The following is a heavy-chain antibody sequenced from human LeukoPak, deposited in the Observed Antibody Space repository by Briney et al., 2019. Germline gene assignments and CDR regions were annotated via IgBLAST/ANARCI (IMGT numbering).Heavy chain of an antibody. Sequence: PSETLSLTCAVSGGSISSYYWSWIRQPPGKGLEWIGYIYYSGSTNYNPSLKSRVTISVDTSKNQFSLKLSSVTAADTAVYYCARGWVTTNPFDYWGQGTLVTVSS. J-gene: IGHJ4*02. D-gene: IGHD4-17*01. CDR2: IYYSGST. CDR3: ARGWVTTNPFDY. V-gene: IGHV4-59*01. CDR1: GGSISSYY.